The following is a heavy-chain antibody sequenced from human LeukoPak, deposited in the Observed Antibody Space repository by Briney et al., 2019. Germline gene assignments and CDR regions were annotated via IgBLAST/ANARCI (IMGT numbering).Heavy chain of an antibody. D-gene: IGHD2/OR15-2a*01. CDR2: ISYDGSNK. V-gene: IGHV3-30-3*01. CDR1: GFTFSSYA. CDR3: ARDINLVKVVLDAFDL. J-gene: IGHJ3*01. Sequence: QTGGSLRLSCAASGFTFSSYAMRWVRQAPGKGLEWVAVISYDGSNKYYADSVKGRFTISRDNSKNTLYLQMNSLRAEDTAVYYCARDINLVKVVLDAFDLWGQGAMVIVSS.